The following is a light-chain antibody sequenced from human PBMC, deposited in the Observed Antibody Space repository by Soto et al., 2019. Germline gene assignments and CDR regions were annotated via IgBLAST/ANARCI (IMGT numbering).Light chain of an antibody. CDR1: SSDVGAYNY. J-gene: IGLJ1*01. CDR2: DVS. V-gene: IGLV2-14*03. CDR3: FSYTTSSTYV. Sequence: QSLLTQPASVSGSPGQSITISCTGTSSDVGAYNYVSWYQQLPGKVPKLMIYDVSNRPSGVSNRFSGSKSGNTASLTISGLQAEDETDYYCFSYTTSSTYVFGTGTKVTVL.